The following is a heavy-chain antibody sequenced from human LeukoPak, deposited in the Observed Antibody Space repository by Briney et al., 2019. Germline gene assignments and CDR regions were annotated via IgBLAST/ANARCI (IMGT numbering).Heavy chain of an antibody. J-gene: IGHJ5*02. CDR3: ARQNNIAAAGWFDP. D-gene: IGHD6-13*01. CDR2: INHSGST. Sequence: PSETLSLTCAVYGGSFSGYYWSWIRQPPGKGLEWIGEINHSGSTNYNPSLKSRVTISVDTSKNQFSLKLSSVTAADTAVYYCARQNNIAAAGWFDPWGQGTLVTVSS. V-gene: IGHV4-34*01. CDR1: GGSFSGYY.